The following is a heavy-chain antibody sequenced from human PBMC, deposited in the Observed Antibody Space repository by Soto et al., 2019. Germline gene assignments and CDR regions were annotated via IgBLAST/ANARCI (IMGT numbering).Heavy chain of an antibody. D-gene: IGHD3-10*01. J-gene: IGHJ4*02. CDR3: ARDYGEYYGSGSYFDY. CDR1: GFTFSSYA. Sequence: QVQLVESGGCVVQPGRSMRLSCAASGFTFSSYAMHWVRQAPGKGLEWVAVISYDGSNKYYADSVKGRFTISRDNSKNTLYLQMNSLRAEDTAVYYCARDYGEYYGSGSYFDYWGQGTLVTVSS. V-gene: IGHV3-30-3*01. CDR2: ISYDGSNK.